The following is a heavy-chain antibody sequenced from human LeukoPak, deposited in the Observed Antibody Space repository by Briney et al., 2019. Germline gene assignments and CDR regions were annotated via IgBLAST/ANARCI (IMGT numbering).Heavy chain of an antibody. CDR1: GGSISSGGYY. J-gene: IGHJ3*02. CDR2: IYYSGST. D-gene: IGHD5-24*01. V-gene: IGHV4-61*08. CDR3: ARDYLGRRDGYLGGVDI. Sequence: SETLSLTCTVSGGSISSGGYYWSWIRQPPGKGLERIGYIYYSGSTNYNPSLKSRVTISVDTSKNQFSLKLSSVTAADTAVYYCARDYLGRRDGYLGGVDIWGQGTMVTVSS.